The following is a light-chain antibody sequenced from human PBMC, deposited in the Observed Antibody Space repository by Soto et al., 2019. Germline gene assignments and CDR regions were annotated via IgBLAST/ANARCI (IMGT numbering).Light chain of an antibody. CDR1: QNIYSN. V-gene: IGKV3-11*01. J-gene: IGKJ5*01. Sequence: IVMTQSPATLSVSPGERVTLSCRASQNIYSNIAWYQQRPGQAPRLLIYRASTRATGVPARFSGSGSGTDFTLTISSLEPEDFAVYYCQQRSNWPPEITFGQGTRLEIK. CDR2: RAS. CDR3: QQRSNWPPEIT.